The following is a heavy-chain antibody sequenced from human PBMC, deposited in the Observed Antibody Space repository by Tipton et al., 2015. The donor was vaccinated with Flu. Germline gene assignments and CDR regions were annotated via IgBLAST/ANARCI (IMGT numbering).Heavy chain of an antibody. CDR2: IYYSGST. V-gene: IGHV4-59*01. D-gene: IGHD3-22*01. Sequence: TLSLTCTVSGGSISSYYWSWIRQPPGKGLEWIGYIYYSGSTNYNPSLKSRVTISVDTSKNQFSLKLSSVTAADTDVYYCARAPPEYYDSSGYPHFDYWGQGTLVTVSS. J-gene: IGHJ4*02. CDR3: ARAPPEYYDSSGYPHFDY. CDR1: GGSISSYY.